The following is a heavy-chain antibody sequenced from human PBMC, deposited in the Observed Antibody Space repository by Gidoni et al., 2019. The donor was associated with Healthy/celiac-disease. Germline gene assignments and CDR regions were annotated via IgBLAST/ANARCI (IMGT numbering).Heavy chain of an antibody. D-gene: IGHD3-22*01. J-gene: IGHJ4*02. CDR1: GFTLSDHY. Sequence: EVQLVVSGGGLVQPGGSLRLSCAPSGFTLSDHYNDWVRPAQGKGLEWVGRTRNKANSYTTEYAASVKGRFTISRDDSKNSLYLQMNSLKTEDTAVYYCARDPYYYDSSGYSLWGQGTLVTVSS. CDR2: TRNKANSYTT. CDR3: ARDPYYYDSSGYSL. V-gene: IGHV3-72*01.